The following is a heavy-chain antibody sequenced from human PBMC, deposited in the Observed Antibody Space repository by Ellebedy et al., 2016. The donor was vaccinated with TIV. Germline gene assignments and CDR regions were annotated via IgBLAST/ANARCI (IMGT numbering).Heavy chain of an antibody. Sequence: ASVKVSCXASGYTFTSYAMHWVRQAPGQRLEWMGWINAGNGNTKYSQKFQGRVTITRDTSASTAYMELSSLRSEDTAVYYCARVSRSSWFDPWGQGTLVTVSS. CDR1: GYTFTSYA. CDR2: INAGNGNT. CDR3: ARVSRSSWFDP. J-gene: IGHJ5*02. D-gene: IGHD3-10*01. V-gene: IGHV1-3*01.